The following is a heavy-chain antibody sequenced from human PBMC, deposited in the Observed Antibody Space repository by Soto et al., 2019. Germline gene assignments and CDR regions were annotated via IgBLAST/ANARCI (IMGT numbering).Heavy chain of an antibody. J-gene: IGHJ6*02. V-gene: IGHV3-30*18. CDR2: ISYDGSKE. Sequence: GGSLGLSCAASGFTFSSYTMNWVRQAPGKGLEWVAVISYDGSKEYHSDSVKGRFTISRDNSKSTLYLQMNSLRDEDTAVYYCAKNRGSGHYYYYYSMDVWGQGTTVTVSS. CDR3: AKNRGSGHYYYYYSMDV. CDR1: GFTFSSYT. D-gene: IGHD6-19*01.